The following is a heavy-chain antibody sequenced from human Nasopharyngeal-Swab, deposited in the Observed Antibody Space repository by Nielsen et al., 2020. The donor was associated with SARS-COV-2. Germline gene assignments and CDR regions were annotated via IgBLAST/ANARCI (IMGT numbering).Heavy chain of an antibody. V-gene: IGHV1-46*01. Sequence: WVRQARGQGLEWMGIINPKGGSTNYAQKFLGRITMTRDTPTTTVYMELSSLRSEDTAVYYCARDIGDYRSFAYWGQGTLVTVSS. D-gene: IGHD4-17*01. CDR2: INPKGGST. CDR3: ARDIGDYRSFAY. J-gene: IGHJ4*02.